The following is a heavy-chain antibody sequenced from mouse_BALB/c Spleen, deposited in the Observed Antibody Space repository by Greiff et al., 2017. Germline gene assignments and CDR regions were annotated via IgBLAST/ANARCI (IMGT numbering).Heavy chain of an antibody. J-gene: IGHJ4*01. CDR2: ISSGGSYT. V-gene: IGHV5-9-4*01. Sequence: EVQVVESGGGLVKPGGSLKLSCAASGFTFSSYAMSWVRQSPEKRLEWVAEISSGGSYTYYPDTVTGRFTISRDNAKNTLYLEMSSLRSEDTAMYYCARSFYYGNYYAMDYWGQGTSVTVSS. D-gene: IGHD2-1*01. CDR1: GFTFSSYA. CDR3: ARSFYYGNYYAMDY.